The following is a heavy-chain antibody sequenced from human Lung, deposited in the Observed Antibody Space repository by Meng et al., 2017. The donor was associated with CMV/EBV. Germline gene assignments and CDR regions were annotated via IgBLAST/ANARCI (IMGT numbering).Heavy chain of an antibody. CDR3: ARGLAVAGTSHFDY. CDR2: INPNSGGT. Sequence: ASXXVSXKASGYTFTGYYMHWVRQAPGQGLGWMGWINPNSGGTNYAQKFQGRVTMTRDTSISTAYMELSRLRSDDTAVYYCARGLAVAGTSHFDYWGQGKLVTVSS. D-gene: IGHD6-19*01. J-gene: IGHJ4*02. V-gene: IGHV1-2*02. CDR1: GYTFTGYY.